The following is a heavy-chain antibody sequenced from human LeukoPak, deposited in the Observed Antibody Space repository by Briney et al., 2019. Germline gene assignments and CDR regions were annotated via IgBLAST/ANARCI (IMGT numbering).Heavy chain of an antibody. CDR1: GVSINNPNYC. J-gene: IGHJ6*02. V-gene: IGHV4-30-4*08. CDR2: GYCNGRS. CDR3: ARAGSSGPYCTIGSCYGMDV. D-gene: IGHD2-8*01. Sequence: KSSETLSLTRTVSGVSINNPNYCWSWVRQPPGKGLEWVGYGYCNGRSYYNPSLRSRLTMTVDTSSNQFSLELSSVTAADTAVYYCARAGSSGPYCTIGSCYGMDVWGQGTTVTVSS.